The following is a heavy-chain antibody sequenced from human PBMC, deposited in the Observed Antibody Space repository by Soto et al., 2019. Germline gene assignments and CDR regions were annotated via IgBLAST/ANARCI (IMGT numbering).Heavy chain of an antibody. CDR2: IYSGGST. J-gene: IGHJ3*02. CDR1: GFTVSSNY. V-gene: IGHV3-66*01. CDR3: ADSYSSGWPDAFDI. Sequence: ESGGGLVQPGGSLRLSCAASGFTVSSNYMSWVRQAPGKGLEWVSVIYSGGSTYYADSVKGRFTISRDNSKNTLYLQMNSLRAEDTAVYYCADSYSSGWPDAFDILGQGTMVTVSS. D-gene: IGHD6-19*01.